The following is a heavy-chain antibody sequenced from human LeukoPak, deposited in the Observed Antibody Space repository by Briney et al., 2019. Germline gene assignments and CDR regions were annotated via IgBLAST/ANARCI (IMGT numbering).Heavy chain of an antibody. CDR3: AKRPRGNYLDPFDY. D-gene: IGHD3-10*01. V-gene: IGHV3-23*01. CDR1: GFTFSSYA. Sequence: GGSLRLSCAASGFTFSSYAMSWVRQAAGKGLEWDSGISGSGGSTYYADSVKGRSTISRDNSKNRLYLQVNSLRAEDTAVYYCAKRPRGNYLDPFDYWGQGTLVTVSS. CDR2: ISGSGGST. J-gene: IGHJ4*02.